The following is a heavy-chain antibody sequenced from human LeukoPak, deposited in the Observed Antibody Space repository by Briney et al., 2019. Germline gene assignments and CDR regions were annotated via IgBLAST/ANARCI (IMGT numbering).Heavy chain of an antibody. J-gene: IGHJ4*02. CDR3: ARADGGNSWGYFDY. D-gene: IGHD4-23*01. Sequence: PSETLSLTCTVSGGSISSGGYYWSWIRQHPGKGLEWIGYIYYSGSTYYSPSLKSRVTISVDTSKNQFSLKLSSVTAADTAVYYCARADGGNSWGYFDYWGQGTLVTVSS. CDR2: IYYSGST. CDR1: GGSISSGGYY. V-gene: IGHV4-31*03.